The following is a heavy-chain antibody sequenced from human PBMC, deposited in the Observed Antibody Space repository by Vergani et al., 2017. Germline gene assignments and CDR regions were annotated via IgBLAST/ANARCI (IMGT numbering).Heavy chain of an antibody. CDR3: ARDGQRITIFGVVIHNWFDP. CDR1: GGTFSSYA. CDR2: IIPIFGTA. J-gene: IGHJ5*02. V-gene: IGHV1-69*01. D-gene: IGHD3-3*01. Sequence: QVQLVQSGAEVKKPGSSVKVSCKASGGTFSSYAISWVRQAPGQGLERMGGIIPIFGTAYYAQKFQGRVTITADESTSTAYMELSSLRSEDTAVYYCARDGQRITIFGVVIHNWFDPWGQGTLVTVSS.